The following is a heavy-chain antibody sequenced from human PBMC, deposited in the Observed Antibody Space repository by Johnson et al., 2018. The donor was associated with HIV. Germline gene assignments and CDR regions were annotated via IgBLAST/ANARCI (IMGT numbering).Heavy chain of an antibody. V-gene: IGHV3-30*04. Sequence: QVQLVESGGGVVQPGRSLRLSCAASGFTFSSYAMHWVRQAPGKGLEWVAVISYDGTSKYQADSVKGRFTISRDNSKNTLFMQMNSLRAEDTAVYYCAKVRGWSDDTFDIWGQGTMVTVSS. CDR3: AKVRGWSDDTFDI. D-gene: IGHD5-12*01. CDR2: ISYDGTSK. J-gene: IGHJ3*02. CDR1: GFTFSSYA.